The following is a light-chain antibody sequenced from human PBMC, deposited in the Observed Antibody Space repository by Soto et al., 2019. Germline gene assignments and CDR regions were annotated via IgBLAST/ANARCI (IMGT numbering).Light chain of an antibody. Sequence: DIQMTRSPSTLSASVGDRVTITCRVSQSLNNELAWYQQKPGKAPNLLIDDASTLERGVPSRFSGTGSGTEFTLTISSLQPDDFATYYCQQYHRSSITFGQGTRLEIK. V-gene: IGKV1-5*01. J-gene: IGKJ5*01. CDR2: DAS. CDR1: QSLNNE. CDR3: QQYHRSSIT.